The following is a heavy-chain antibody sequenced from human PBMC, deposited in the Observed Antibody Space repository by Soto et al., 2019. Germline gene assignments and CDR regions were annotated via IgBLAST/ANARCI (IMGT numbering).Heavy chain of an antibody. CDR2: LYSNGAT. CDR3: ATGVVSTTTWDYFDH. Sequence: PGGSLRPSCLASGFSVSSRYMNWVRQAPGKGPEWVSVLYSNGATFYADSVKGRFTISRDTSNNVLFLQMNSLRADDSAVYYCATGVVSTTTWDYFDHWGQGT. CDR1: GFSVSSRY. V-gene: IGHV3-66*01. J-gene: IGHJ4*02. D-gene: IGHD1-1*01.